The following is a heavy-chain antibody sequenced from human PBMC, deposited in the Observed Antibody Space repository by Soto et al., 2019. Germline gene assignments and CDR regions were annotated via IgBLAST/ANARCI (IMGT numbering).Heavy chain of an antibody. J-gene: IGHJ6*02. CDR3: VKDGSSGWPYYYGMDV. Sequence: VGSLRLSCAASGFTFSSYGMHWFRQAPVNGLEWVAVISYDGRNKYYADSVKGRFTISRDNSKNTLYLQMSSLRPEDTAVYYCVKDGSSGWPYYYGMDVWGQGTTVTAP. CDR1: GFTFSSYG. CDR2: ISYDGRNK. V-gene: IGHV3-30*18. D-gene: IGHD6-19*01.